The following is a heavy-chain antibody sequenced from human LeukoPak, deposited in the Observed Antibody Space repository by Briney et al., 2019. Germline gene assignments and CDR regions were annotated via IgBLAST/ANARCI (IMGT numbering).Heavy chain of an antibody. CDR3: ATYYYDSSGYYFDY. V-gene: IGHV1-2*02. Sequence: ASVKASCKASGYTFTGYYMHWVRQAPGQGLEWMGWINPKSGGTNSAQKFQGRVTMTRDTSISTAYMEVSRLRSDDTAVYYCATYYYDSSGYYFDYWGQGTLVTVSS. D-gene: IGHD3-22*01. CDR2: INPKSGGT. J-gene: IGHJ4*02. CDR1: GYTFTGYY.